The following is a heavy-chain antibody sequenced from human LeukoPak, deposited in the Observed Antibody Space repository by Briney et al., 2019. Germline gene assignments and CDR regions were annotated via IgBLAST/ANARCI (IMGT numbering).Heavy chain of an antibody. CDR2: MNPNSGNT. J-gene: IGHJ4*02. D-gene: IGHD3-22*01. CDR1: GYTFTSYG. V-gene: IGHV1-8*02. Sequence: EASVKVSCKASGYTFTSYGINWVRQATGRGLEWMGWMNPNSGNTGYAQKFQGRVTMTRNTSISTAYMELSSLRSEDTAVYYCARGDDSSGYLSYWGQGTLVTVSS. CDR3: ARGDDSSGYLSY.